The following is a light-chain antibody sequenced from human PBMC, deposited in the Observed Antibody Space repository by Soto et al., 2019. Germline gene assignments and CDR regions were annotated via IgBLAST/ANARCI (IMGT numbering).Light chain of an antibody. CDR2: GAS. J-gene: IGKJ5*01. Sequence: EIVMTQSPATLSVSPGERATLSCRASQSVSSNLAWYQQTPGQAPRLLIYGASTRATGIPARFSGSGSGTEFTLTIRSLQSEDFAVYYCEQYNNWPPITFGQGTRLEIK. CDR3: EQYNNWPPIT. V-gene: IGKV3-15*01. CDR1: QSVSSN.